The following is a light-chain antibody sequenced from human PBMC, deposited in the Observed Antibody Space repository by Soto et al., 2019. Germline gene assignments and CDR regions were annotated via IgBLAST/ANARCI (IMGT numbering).Light chain of an antibody. CDR1: QSISGT. J-gene: IGKJ5*01. V-gene: IGKV3-20*01. CDR3: QQYGSSPPS. Sequence: VLTQSPGTLSLSPGGRATLSCRASQSISGTLAWYQQKPGQAPRLLIYGASSRATGIPDRFSGSGSGTDFTLTISRLEPEDFAVYYCQQYGSSPPSFGQGTRLEIK. CDR2: GAS.